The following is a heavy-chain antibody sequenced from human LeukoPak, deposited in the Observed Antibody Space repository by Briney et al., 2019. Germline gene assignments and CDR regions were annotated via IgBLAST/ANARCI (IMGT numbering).Heavy chain of an antibody. Sequence: SEALSLTCTVSGGSISSSSYYWGWIRQPPGKGLEWIGSIYYSGSTYYNPSLKSRVTISVDTSKNQFSLKLSSVTAADTAVYYCARGDYVWGSYRFGYWGQGTLVTVSS. V-gene: IGHV4-39*07. D-gene: IGHD3-16*02. CDR1: GGSISSSSYY. CDR2: IYYSGST. CDR3: ARGDYVWGSYRFGY. J-gene: IGHJ4*02.